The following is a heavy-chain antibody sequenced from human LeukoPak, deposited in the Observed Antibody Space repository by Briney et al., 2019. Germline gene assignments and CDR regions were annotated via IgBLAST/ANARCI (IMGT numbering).Heavy chain of an antibody. CDR3: SGGRDAAVAGPGGYFDY. CDR2: ISPGGDAV. Sequence: PGGSLRLSCAASGSIFSDYHMSWIRQAPGKGLECVSYISPGGDAVYFADSVKGRFTISRDNAKNSLFLQMSSLTAEDTAVYYCSGGRDAAVAGPGGYFDYWGQGSLVTVSS. J-gene: IGHJ4*02. D-gene: IGHD6-19*01. CDR1: GSIFSDYH. V-gene: IGHV3-11*01.